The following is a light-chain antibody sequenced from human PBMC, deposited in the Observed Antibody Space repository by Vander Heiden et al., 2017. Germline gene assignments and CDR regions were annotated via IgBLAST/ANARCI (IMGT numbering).Light chain of an antibody. J-gene: IGLJ1*01. CDR1: RNDIGSYNY. CDR2: EVT. V-gene: IGLV2-8*01. CDR3: SSYAGSDTYL. Sequence: QSALAQPPSASGPPGQSVTISCPGTRNDIGSYNYVSWYRQHPGEAPQLIIFEVTKRPSGVPDRFSGSKSGNTAFLTVSGLQPDDEADYFCSSYAGSDTYLFGSGTTVTVL.